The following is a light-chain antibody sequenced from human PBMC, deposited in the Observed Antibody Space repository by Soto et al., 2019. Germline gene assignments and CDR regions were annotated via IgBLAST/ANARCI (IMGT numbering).Light chain of an antibody. Sequence: QSALAQPASVSGSPGQSITISCTVTSSDVGGYNYVSWYQHHPGKAPKLMIHEVSDRPSGISNRFSGSKSGNTASLTISGLQAEDEADYYCSSYRSDTTYVFGTGTKVTVL. CDR3: SSYRSDTTYV. V-gene: IGLV2-14*01. CDR1: SSDVGGYNY. J-gene: IGLJ1*01. CDR2: EVS.